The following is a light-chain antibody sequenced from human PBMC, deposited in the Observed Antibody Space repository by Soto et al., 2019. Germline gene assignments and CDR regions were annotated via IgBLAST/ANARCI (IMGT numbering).Light chain of an antibody. CDR1: QSVSSY. CDR2: DAS. J-gene: IGKJ1*01. Sequence: EIVMTQSPATLSLSPGERATLSCRASQSVSSYLAWYQQKPGQAPRLLIYDASHRATRIPARFSGSGSGTDFSLTISRLEPEDSAVYYCEQYGSSPRTFGQGTKVDIK. V-gene: IGKV3-20*01. CDR3: EQYGSSPRT.